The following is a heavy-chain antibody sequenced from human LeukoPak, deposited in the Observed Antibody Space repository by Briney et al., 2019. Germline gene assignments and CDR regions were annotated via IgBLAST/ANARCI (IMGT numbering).Heavy chain of an antibody. CDR1: GFTFSSYS. D-gene: IGHD2-15*01. CDR3: ARDVGYCSGGSCFQYYFDY. CDR2: ISSSSSYI. V-gene: IGHV3-21*01. J-gene: IGHJ4*02. Sequence: GGSLRLSCAASGFTFSSYSMNGVRQAPGKGLEWVSSISSSSSYIHYADSVKGRFTISRDNAKNSLYLQMNSLRAEDTAVYYCARDVGYCSGGSCFQYYFDYWGQGTLVTVSS.